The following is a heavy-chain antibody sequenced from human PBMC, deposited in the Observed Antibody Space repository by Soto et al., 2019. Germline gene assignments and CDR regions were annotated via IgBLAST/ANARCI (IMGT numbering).Heavy chain of an antibody. V-gene: IGHV4-39*01. D-gene: IGHD2-8*01. Sequence: QLQLQESGPGLVEPSETLSLTCTVSGGSISSSSYYWGWVRQPPGKGLEWIGSVSYSVSTSYNPSLMSRVTICVDTSKNHFSLRVTSVTAADTAVYYCAKSLYDHRFAYWCQGTLVTVSA. CDR3: AKSLYDHRFAY. CDR2: VSYSVST. CDR1: GGSISSSSYY. J-gene: IGHJ4*02.